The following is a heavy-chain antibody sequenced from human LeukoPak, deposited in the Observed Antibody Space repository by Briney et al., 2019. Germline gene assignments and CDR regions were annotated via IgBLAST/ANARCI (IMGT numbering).Heavy chain of an antibody. Sequence: SETLSLTCTVSGGSISSTDDYWGWIRQPPGKGPEWIGSIYYSGSTYYNPSLKSRVTISEDPSKNQFSLKLSSVTAADTAVYYCAREDGTSMDNAFDIWGQGTMVTVSS. CDR2: IYYSGST. J-gene: IGHJ3*02. V-gene: IGHV4-39*07. CDR3: AREDGTSMDNAFDI. D-gene: IGHD5-18*01. CDR1: GGSISSTDDY.